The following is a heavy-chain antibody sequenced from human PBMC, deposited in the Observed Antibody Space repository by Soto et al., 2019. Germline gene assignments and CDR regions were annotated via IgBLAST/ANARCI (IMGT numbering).Heavy chain of an antibody. Sequence: EVQLLESGGGLVQPGGSLRLSCTASGFTFSDHAMTWVRQAPGKGLEWLSGISGGGSGAYYADSEKGRFTVSRANSNNTLFLQMDSLRVEDTAVYYCAIDLWWYTHWGQGTLVTVSS. V-gene: IGHV3-23*01. J-gene: IGHJ4*02. CDR1: GFTFSDHA. CDR3: AIDLWWYTH. CDR2: ISGGGSGA. D-gene: IGHD2-15*01.